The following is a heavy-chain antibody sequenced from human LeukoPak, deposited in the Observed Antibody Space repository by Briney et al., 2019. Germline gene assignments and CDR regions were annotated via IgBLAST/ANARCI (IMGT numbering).Heavy chain of an antibody. CDR3: ARCSHEHDYGDYDPAYYYYYYMDV. CDR1: GFTFSRYE. CDR2: INWNGGST. V-gene: IGHV3-20*04. J-gene: IGHJ6*03. D-gene: IGHD4-17*01. Sequence: GGSLRLSCAASGFTFSRYEMNWVRQAPGKGLEGVSGINWNGGSTDYADSVKGRFTISRDKDKNSLYLQMNSLTAEDAALYYCARCSHEHDYGDYDPAYYYYYYMDVWGKGPTVTVSS.